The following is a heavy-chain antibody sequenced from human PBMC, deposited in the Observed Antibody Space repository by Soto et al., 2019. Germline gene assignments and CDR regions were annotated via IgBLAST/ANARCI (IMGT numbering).Heavy chain of an antibody. D-gene: IGHD3-3*01. CDR2: IIPIFGTA. CDR1: GGTFSSYA. CDR3: ASITIFGVWAFDI. Sequence: ASVKVSCKASGGTFSSYAISWVRQAPGQGLEWMGGIIPIFGTANYAQKFQGRVTITADESTSTAYMELSSLRSEDTAAYYCASITIFGVWAFDIWGQGTMVTVSS. V-gene: IGHV1-69*13. J-gene: IGHJ3*02.